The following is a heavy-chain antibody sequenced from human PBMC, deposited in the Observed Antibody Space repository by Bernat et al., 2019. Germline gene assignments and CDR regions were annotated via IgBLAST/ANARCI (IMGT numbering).Heavy chain of an antibody. CDR1: GFTFSSYE. D-gene: IGHD4-17*01. CDR2: ITRGANAM. J-gene: IGHJ1*01. Sequence: EVQLVESGGGLVQPGGSLRLSCAASGFTFSSYEMNWVRQAPGKGLEWVSHITRGANAMYYADSVKGRFTISRDNAQNSLFLQMDSLRVEDTAVYYCARQDYGCELPYWGQGTLVTVSS. V-gene: IGHV3-48*03. CDR3: ARQDYGCELPY.